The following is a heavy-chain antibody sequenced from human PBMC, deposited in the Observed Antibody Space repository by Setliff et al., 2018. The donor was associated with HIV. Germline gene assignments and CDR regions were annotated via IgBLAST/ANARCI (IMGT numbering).Heavy chain of an antibody. V-gene: IGHV4-34*12. CDR3: ARPTTGVGGGAAFDI. J-gene: IGHJ3*02. Sequence: SSETLSLTCVVYRGSFSDYYWTWIRQPPGKGPEWIANILYGGNTYYNPSLKSRVTISVDTSKNHFSLKLNSVTAADTAVYFCARPTTGVGGGAAFDIWGQGTMVTVSS. D-gene: IGHD2-8*01. CDR2: ILYGGNT. CDR1: RGSFSDYY.